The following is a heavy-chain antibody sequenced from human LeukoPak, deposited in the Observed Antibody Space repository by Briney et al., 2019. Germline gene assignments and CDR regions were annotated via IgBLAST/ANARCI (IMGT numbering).Heavy chain of an antibody. D-gene: IGHD4-17*01. CDR1: GGSFSGYY. CDR2: INHSGST. Sequence: SETLSLTCAVYGGSFSGYYWSWIRQPPGKGLEWIGEINHSGSTNYNPSLKSRVTISVDTSKNQFSLKLSSVTAADTAVYYCASLGRWDGDYEFDYWGQGTLVTVSS. J-gene: IGHJ4*02. CDR3: ASLGRWDGDYEFDY. V-gene: IGHV4-34*01.